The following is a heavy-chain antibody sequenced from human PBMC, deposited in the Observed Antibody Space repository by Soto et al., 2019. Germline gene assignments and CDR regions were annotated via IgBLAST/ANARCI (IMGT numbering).Heavy chain of an antibody. CDR3: ARGGGSFGSGWDYDY. D-gene: IGHD6-19*01. Sequence: QVQLQESGPGLVKPSETMSLTCTVSGASITNSYWNWVRQPPGKGLEWIGFIYYSGSIKYNPSLQIRVTISVATYKHQLPMKLTSVTATATDVSVCARGGGSFGSGWDYDYWGQGTLVTVSS. CDR2: IYYSGSI. V-gene: IGHV4-59*08. J-gene: IGHJ4*02. CDR1: GASITNSY.